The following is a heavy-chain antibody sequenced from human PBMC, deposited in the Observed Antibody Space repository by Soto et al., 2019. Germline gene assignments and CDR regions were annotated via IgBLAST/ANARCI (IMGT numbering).Heavy chain of an antibody. V-gene: IGHV3-21*01. CDR3: ARESEDLTSNFDY. J-gene: IGHJ4*02. Sequence: PGGXXXLSXXASGFTFSRYSMNWVRQAPGKGLEWVSSISSTTNYIYYADSMKGRFTVSRDNAKNSVYLDMNSLSAEDTAVYYCARESEDLTSNFDYWGQGTLVTVSS. CDR2: ISSTTNYI. CDR1: GFTFSRYS.